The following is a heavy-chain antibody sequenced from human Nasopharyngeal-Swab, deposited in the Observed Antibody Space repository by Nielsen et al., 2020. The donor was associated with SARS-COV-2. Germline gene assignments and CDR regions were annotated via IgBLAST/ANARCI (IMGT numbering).Heavy chain of an antibody. D-gene: IGHD2-2*01. V-gene: IGHV1-8*01. CDR2: MNTNSGNT. Sequence: ASVKVSCKASGYTFTSYDIIWVRQATGQGLEWMGWMNTNSGNTGYAQKFQGRFTMTRNTSISTAYLELSSLRSEDTAVYYCARYLAGFDYWGQGTLVTVSS. CDR1: GYTFTSYD. CDR3: ARYLAGFDY. J-gene: IGHJ4*02.